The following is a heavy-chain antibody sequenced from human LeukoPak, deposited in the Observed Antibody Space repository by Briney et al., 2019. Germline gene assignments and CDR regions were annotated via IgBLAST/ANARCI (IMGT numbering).Heavy chain of an antibody. V-gene: IGHV3-48*03. J-gene: IGHJ4*02. CDR1: GFTFSSYE. CDR3: ARDGVVVGAITAGY. D-gene: IGHD1-26*01. CDR2: ISSSGSTI. Sequence: GGSLRLSCAASGFTFSSYEMNWVRQAPGKGLEWVSYISSSGSTIYYADSVKGRFTISRDNAKNSLYLQMNSLRAEDTAVYYCARDGVVVGAITAGYWGQGTLVTVSS.